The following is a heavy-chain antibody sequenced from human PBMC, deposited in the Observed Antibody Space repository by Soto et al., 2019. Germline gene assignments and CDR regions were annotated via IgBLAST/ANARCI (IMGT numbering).Heavy chain of an antibody. D-gene: IGHD3-3*01. Sequence: QVQLQESGPGLVRPSETLSLTCTVSGGSMTNYYWSWIRQPLGKGLEWIGNLYYNGLTTYSPSLKRRLSISIDTSKSQFSLRVHSVTATDTGVYYCARVYDFDNWFDPWGQGTLVTFAS. CDR1: GGSMTNYY. V-gene: IGHV4-59*01. CDR2: LYYNGLT. J-gene: IGHJ5*02. CDR3: ARVYDFDNWFDP.